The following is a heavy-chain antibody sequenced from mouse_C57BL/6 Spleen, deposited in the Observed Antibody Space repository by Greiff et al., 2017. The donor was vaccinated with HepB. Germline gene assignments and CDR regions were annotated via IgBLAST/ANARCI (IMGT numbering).Heavy chain of an antibody. CDR1: GYTFTDYY. CDR2: INPNNGGT. V-gene: IGHV1-26*01. CDR3: ARDRTVYYFDY. Sequence: VQLQQSGPELVKPGASVKISCKASGYTFTDYYMNWVKQSHGKSLEWIGDINPNNGGTSYNQKFKGKATLTVDKSSSTAYMELRSLTSEDSAVYYCARDRTVYYFDYWGQGTTLTVSS. D-gene: IGHD1-1*01. J-gene: IGHJ2*01.